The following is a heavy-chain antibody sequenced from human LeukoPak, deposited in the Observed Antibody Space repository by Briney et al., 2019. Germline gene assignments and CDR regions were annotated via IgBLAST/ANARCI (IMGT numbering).Heavy chain of an antibody. Sequence: SETLSLTCSVSVGSISSSNYYWGWVRQPRGKGLEWIWSYYYRRSTNDKPSHKSRVTLSVDTSKNQLSLKLSSVSASDTAVYYCVYYYGSGSVEYWGQGTRVCVSS. D-gene: IGHD3-10*01. CDR1: VGSISSSNYY. CDR2: YYYRRST. CDR3: VYYYGSGSVEY. J-gene: IGHJ4*02. V-gene: IGHV4-39*01.